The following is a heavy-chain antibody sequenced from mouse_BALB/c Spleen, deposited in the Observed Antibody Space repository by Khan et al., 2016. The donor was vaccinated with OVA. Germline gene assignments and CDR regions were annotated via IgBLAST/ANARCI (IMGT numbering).Heavy chain of an antibody. CDR3: ARGGYYSNSLFDY. CDR1: GYTFTDNY. Sequence: QVQLQQSGPELVKPGASVKISCKAPGYTFTDNYINWVKQKPGRGLEWIGWIYPGSGKTKYNEKFKGKATLTVDTSSSTAYMQLSSLTSEDTAVXFSARGGYYSNSLFDYWGQGTTLTVSS. CDR2: IYPGSGKT. V-gene: IGHV1-84*02. D-gene: IGHD1-1*01. J-gene: IGHJ2*01.